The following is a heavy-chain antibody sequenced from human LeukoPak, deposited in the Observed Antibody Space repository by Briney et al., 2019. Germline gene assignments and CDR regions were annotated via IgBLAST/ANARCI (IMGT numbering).Heavy chain of an antibody. Sequence: GASVKVSCKASGYTFTSYGISWVRQAPGQGLDWIESISSYNGSTNYAQKLQGRVTMTTDTSTSTAYMELRSLRSDDTAVYYCASVWGYCSSTSCYLRSFDYWGQGTLVTVSS. CDR1: GYTFTSYG. J-gene: IGHJ4*02. V-gene: IGHV1-18*01. CDR3: ASVWGYCSSTSCYLRSFDY. D-gene: IGHD2-2*01. CDR2: ISSYNGST.